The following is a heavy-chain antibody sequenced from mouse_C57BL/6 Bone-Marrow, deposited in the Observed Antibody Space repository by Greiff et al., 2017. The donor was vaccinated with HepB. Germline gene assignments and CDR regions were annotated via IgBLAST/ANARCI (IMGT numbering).Heavy chain of an antibody. CDR2: IDPEDGET. CDR1: GFNIKDYN. V-gene: IGHV14-2*01. Sequence: VHVKQSGAELVKPGASVKLSCTASGFNIKDYNMHWVKQRTEQGLEWIGRIDPEDGETKYAPKFQGKATITADTSSNTAYLQLSSLTSEDTAVYYCARIFSWSYYFDYWGQGTTLTVSS. D-gene: IGHD6-2*01. CDR3: ARIFSWSYYFDY. J-gene: IGHJ2*01.